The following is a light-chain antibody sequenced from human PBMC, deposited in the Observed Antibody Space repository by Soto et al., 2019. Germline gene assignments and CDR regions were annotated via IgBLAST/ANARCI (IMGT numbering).Light chain of an antibody. CDR2: DAS. CDR1: QTVYGN. CDR3: QHAGT. J-gene: IGKJ1*01. Sequence: DIVMTQSPGTLSVSPGGRATLSCRASQTVYGNLAWYQQKPGQAPRLLIYDASTRATGIPDRISGSGSGTAFALTITSLQSEDFAVYYCQHAGTFGQGSRVEV. V-gene: IGKV3-15*01.